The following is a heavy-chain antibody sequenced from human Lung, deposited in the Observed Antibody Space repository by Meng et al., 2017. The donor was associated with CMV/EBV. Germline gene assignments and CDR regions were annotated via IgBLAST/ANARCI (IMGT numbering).Heavy chain of an antibody. V-gene: IGHV4-4*02. J-gene: IGHJ4*02. CDR1: GGSRRSTNW. CDR2: IYHSGST. CDR3: ARADKVRFNY. Sequence: QASGTGLVKLTGPLSLTCAGFGGSRRSTNWWSCVRQPLGMGLEWIGEIYHSGSTNYNPSLKSRVSISVDKSKNQSSLQLSSVTAADTAVYYCARADKVRFNYWGQGTLVTVSS.